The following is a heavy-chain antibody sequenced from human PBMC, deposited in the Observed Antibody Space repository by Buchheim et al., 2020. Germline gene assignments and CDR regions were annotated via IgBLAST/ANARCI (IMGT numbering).Heavy chain of an antibody. CDR2: ISYDGSNK. Sequence: QVQLVESGGGVVQPGRSLRLSCAASGFTFSSYGMHWVRQAPGKGLEWVAVISYDGSNKYYADSVKGRFTISRDNSKTTLYLQMNSLRAEDTAVYYCAKNKQGFVYYYYGMDVWGQGTT. J-gene: IGHJ6*02. D-gene: IGHD3-3*01. CDR1: GFTFSSYG. V-gene: IGHV3-30*18. CDR3: AKNKQGFVYYYYGMDV.